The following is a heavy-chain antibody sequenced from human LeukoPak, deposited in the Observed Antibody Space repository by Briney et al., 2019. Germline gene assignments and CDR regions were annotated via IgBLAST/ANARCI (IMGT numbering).Heavy chain of an antibody. V-gene: IGHV1-2*06. D-gene: IGHD3-16*01. CDR2: INPNSGGT. Sequence: ASVKVSCKASGYTFTGYYMHWVRQAPGQGLEWMGRINPNSGGTNYAREFQGRVTMTRDTSISTAYMELSRLRSDDTAVYYCARAEFVGLRLGEFPLWGQGTLVTVSS. J-gene: IGHJ4*02. CDR3: ARAEFVGLRLGEFPL. CDR1: GYTFTGYY.